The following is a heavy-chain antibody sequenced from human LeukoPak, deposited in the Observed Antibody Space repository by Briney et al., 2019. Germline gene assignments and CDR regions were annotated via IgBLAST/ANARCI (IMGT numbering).Heavy chain of an antibody. Sequence: GESLKISCKGAGYSFTSYWIGWVRQMPGKGVEWMGSIYPGESDTRYSPSFQGQVTISADKSISTAYLQWSSLKAPDTAMYYCARLEAVAGEAEDWGQGTLVTVSS. V-gene: IGHV5-51*01. CDR3: ARLEAVAGEAED. CDR1: GYSFTSYW. J-gene: IGHJ4*02. D-gene: IGHD6-19*01. CDR2: IYPGESDT.